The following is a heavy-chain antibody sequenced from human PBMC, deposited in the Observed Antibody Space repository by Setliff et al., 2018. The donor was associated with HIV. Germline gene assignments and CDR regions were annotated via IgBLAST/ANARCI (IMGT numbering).Heavy chain of an antibody. V-gene: IGHV1-18*01. D-gene: IGHD6-6*01. CDR2: ISVYNGNT. Sequence: AASVKVSCKASGYTFTNYGINWVRQAPGQGLEWMGWISVYNGNTNFAQKLPGRVTMTTDTSTSTAYIELRSLRSDDTAVYYCARGYSSSPSYYYGMDVWGQGTTVTVSS. J-gene: IGHJ6*02. CDR3: ARGYSSSPSYYYGMDV. CDR1: GYTFTNYG.